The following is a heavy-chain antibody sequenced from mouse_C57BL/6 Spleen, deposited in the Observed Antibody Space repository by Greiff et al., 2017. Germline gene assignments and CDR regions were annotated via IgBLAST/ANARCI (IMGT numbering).Heavy chain of an antibody. CDR3: ASIYSGFAY. J-gene: IGHJ3*01. CDR1: GFSLTSYG. D-gene: IGHD2-1*01. CDR2: IWGVGST. Sequence: VKLMESGPGLVAPSQSLSITCTVSGFSLTSYGVDWVRQSPGKGLEWLGVIWGVGSTNYNSALKSRLSISKDNSKSQVFLKMNSLQTDDTAMYYCASIYSGFAYWGQGTLVTVSA. V-gene: IGHV2-6*01.